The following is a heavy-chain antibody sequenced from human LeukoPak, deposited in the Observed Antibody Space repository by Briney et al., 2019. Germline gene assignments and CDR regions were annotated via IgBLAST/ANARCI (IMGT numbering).Heavy chain of an antibody. CDR2: ISGSGGST. J-gene: IGHJ5*02. D-gene: IGHD2-15*01. CDR3: ASRGSLPYNWFDP. CDR1: GFTFSSYE. Sequence: GGSLRLSCAASGFTFSSYEMNWVRQAPGKGLEWVSAISGSGGSTYYADSVKGRFTISRDNSKNTPYLQMNSLRAEDTAVYYCASRGSLPYNWFDPWGQGTPVTVSS. V-gene: IGHV3-23*01.